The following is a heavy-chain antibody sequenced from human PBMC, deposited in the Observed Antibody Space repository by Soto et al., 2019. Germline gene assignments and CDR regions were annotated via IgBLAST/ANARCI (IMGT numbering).Heavy chain of an antibody. V-gene: IGHV4-4*07. Sequence: TLSLTCTVSGGSISNYYWSWIRQPAGKGLEWIGRIYTSGSTDYNPSLKSRVTISIDTSKNQFSLKVTSMTAADTAVNYCARARRKEFHYVYDIYYWSQGTLVNVSS. CDR3: ARARRKEFHYVYDIYY. CDR2: IYTSGST. J-gene: IGHJ4*02. D-gene: IGHD3-9*01. CDR1: GGSISNYY.